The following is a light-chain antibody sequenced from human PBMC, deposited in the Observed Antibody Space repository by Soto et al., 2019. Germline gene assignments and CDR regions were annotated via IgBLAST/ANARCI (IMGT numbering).Light chain of an antibody. CDR1: QDISNY. CDR3: QQYDNLHPWT. CDR2: DAS. J-gene: IGKJ2*02. Sequence: DLQMTQSPSSLSASVGDRVTITCQASQDISNYLNWYQQKPGKAPKLLIYDASNLETGVPSRFSGSGSGTDFTFTISSLQPEDIATYYCQQYDNLHPWTFGQGTKLEIK. V-gene: IGKV1-33*01.